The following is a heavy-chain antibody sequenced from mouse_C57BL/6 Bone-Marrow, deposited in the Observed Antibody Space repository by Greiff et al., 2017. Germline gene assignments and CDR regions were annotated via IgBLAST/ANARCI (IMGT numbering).Heavy chain of an antibody. CDR3: AGDRGLLGFAY. J-gene: IGHJ3*01. V-gene: IGHV12-3*01. CDR2: ITHSGET. D-gene: IGHD1-1*01. Sequence: VKLMESGPGLVKPSPSLFLTCSITGFPITSGYYWIWIRQSPGKPLEWMGYITHSGETFYNPSLQSPISITRETSKNQFFLQLNSVTTEDTAMYYCAGDRGLLGFAYWGQGTLVTVSA. CDR1: GFPITSGYY.